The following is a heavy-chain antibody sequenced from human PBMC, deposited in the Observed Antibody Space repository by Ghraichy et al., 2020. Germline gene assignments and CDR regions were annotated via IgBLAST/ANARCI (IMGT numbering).Heavy chain of an antibody. CDR1: GFTFSSYW. D-gene: IGHD3-22*01. CDR2: INSDGSST. V-gene: IGHV3-74*01. J-gene: IGHJ4*02. CDR3: ARGTLYYDSSGAGY. Sequence: GESLNISCAASGFTFSSYWMHWVRQAPGKGLVWVSRINSDGSSTSYADSVKGRFTISRDNAKNTLYLQMNSLRAEDTAVYYCARGTLYYDSSGAGYWGQGTLVTVSS.